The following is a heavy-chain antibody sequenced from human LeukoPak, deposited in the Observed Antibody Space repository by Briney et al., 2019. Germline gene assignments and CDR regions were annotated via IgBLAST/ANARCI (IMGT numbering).Heavy chain of an antibody. J-gene: IGHJ6*02. Sequence: PGGSLRLSCAASGFTFSNAWMSWVRQPPGKGLEWVGRIKSKIDGGTTDYAAPVKGRFTISRDDSKNTLYLQMNSLKTEDTAVYYCTTDYYDRPYYYYGMDVWGHGTTVTVSS. CDR2: IKSKIDGGTT. CDR1: GFTFSNAW. V-gene: IGHV3-15*01. CDR3: TTDYYDRPYYYYGMDV. D-gene: IGHD3-22*01.